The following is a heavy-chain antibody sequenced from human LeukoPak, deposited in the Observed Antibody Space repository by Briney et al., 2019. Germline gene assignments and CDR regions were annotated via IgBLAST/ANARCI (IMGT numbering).Heavy chain of an antibody. D-gene: IGHD3-3*01. CDR1: GYTFTSYD. CDR2: MNPNSGNT. CDR3: ARVGPRSPITIFGVVIQGGFDY. V-gene: IGHV1-8*01. Sequence: GASVKVSCKASGYTFTSYDINWVRQATGQGLEWMGWMNPNSGNTGYAQKFQGRVTMTRNTSISTAYMELSSLRSEDTAVYYCARVGPRSPITIFGVVIQGGFDYWGQGTLVTVSS. J-gene: IGHJ4*02.